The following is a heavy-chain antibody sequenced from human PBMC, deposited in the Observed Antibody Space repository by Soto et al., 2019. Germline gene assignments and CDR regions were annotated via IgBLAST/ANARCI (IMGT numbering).Heavy chain of an antibody. D-gene: IGHD2-2*01. Sequence: SETLSLTCAVSGGSISSSNWWSWVRQPPGKGLEWIGEIYHSGSTNYNPSLKSRVTISVDKSKNQLSLKLSSVTAADTAVYYCARAPSGVTQLFDYWGQGTLVTVSS. CDR2: IYHSGST. J-gene: IGHJ4*02. CDR1: GGSISSSNW. V-gene: IGHV4-4*02. CDR3: ARAPSGVTQLFDY.